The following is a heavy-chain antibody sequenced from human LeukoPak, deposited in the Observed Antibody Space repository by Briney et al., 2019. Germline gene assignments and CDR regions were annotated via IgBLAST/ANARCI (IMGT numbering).Heavy chain of an antibody. V-gene: IGHV4-31*03. CDR3: ARASYYYDSSGLDY. Sequence: SETLSLTCTVSGGSISSGGYYWSWIRQHPGKGLEWIGYIYYSGSTYYNPSLKSRVTISVDTSKNQFSLKLSSVTAADTAVYYCARASYYYDSSGLDYWGQGTLVTVSS. J-gene: IGHJ4*02. CDR2: IYYSGST. CDR1: GGSISSGGYY. D-gene: IGHD3-22*01.